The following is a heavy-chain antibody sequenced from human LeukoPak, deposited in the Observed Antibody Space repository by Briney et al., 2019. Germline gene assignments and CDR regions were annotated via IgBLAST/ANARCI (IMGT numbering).Heavy chain of an antibody. Sequence: GGSLRLSCAGSGFTFSSYAMSWVRQAPGKGLEWVSGISGSGGGTYYADSVRGRFTISRDNSKNTLYRQMNSLRVEDTAVYYCAKGSSEGAYFGYWGQGTLVTVSS. CDR3: AKGSSEGAYFGY. J-gene: IGHJ4*02. CDR2: ISGSGGGT. D-gene: IGHD3-16*01. V-gene: IGHV3-23*01. CDR1: GFTFSSYA.